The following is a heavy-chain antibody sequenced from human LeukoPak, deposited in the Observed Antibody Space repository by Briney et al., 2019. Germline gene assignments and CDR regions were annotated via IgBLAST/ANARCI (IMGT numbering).Heavy chain of an antibody. J-gene: IGHJ4*02. CDR2: ITGDGQDT. D-gene: IGHD1-26*01. V-gene: IGHV3-23*01. CDR1: GFSLSSYP. Sequence: GSLRLSCVASGFSLSSYPMSWVRQAPGRGLEWVATITGDGQDTFYAGLGTGRFIVSRDNIRNTVFLERDSLRDEDTAVYYCTKSMDTVGATTLDFWGQGARVIVSS. CDR3: TKSMDTVGATTLDF.